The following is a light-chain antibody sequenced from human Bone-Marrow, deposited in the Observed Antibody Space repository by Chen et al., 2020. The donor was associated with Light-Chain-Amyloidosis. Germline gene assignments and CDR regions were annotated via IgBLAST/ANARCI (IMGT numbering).Light chain of an antibody. J-gene: IGKJ5*01. CDR1: RTLLSISNNKNH. Sequence: IEMTLSPDSLVVSLAERATINCKSNRTLLSISNNKNHLAWYRQTPRQPPELLISWASSRTSGVPDRFSGSGSGTDFTLTITDLQPEDVAVYHCQQYYSTPTFGQGTRLDIK. CDR3: QQYYSTPT. CDR2: WAS. V-gene: IGKV4-1*01.